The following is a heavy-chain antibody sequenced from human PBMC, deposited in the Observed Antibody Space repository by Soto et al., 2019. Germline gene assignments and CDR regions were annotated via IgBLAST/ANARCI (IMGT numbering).Heavy chain of an antibody. D-gene: IGHD2-21*02. CDR3: ARNGAYCSAD. CDR1: GVAITSDNW. V-gene: IGHV4-4*03. J-gene: IGHJ4*02. CDR2: IHHSGST. Sequence: QVQLQESGPGLVKPPGTLSLTCAVSGVAITSDNWWSWVRPPPGKGLEWIGEIHHSGSTHYNPSLRSRVTISVDKSKNQLSLQLTSVNAADTAVYYWARNGAYCSADWGRGTLVTVSS.